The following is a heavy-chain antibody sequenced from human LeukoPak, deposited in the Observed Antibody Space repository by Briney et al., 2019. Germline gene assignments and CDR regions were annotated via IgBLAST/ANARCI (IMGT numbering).Heavy chain of an antibody. CDR2: IKNDGSST. V-gene: IGHV3-74*03. CDR1: GFTFSSYW. J-gene: IGHJ4*02. Sequence: GDSLRLSCAASGFTFSSYWMHWVRQAPGKGLVWVSRIKNDGSSTTYAASVKGRFTISRDNAKNTLYLQMNSLRAEDTAVYYCVREGRVSGYDFDYWGQGTQVTVSP. D-gene: IGHD5-12*01. CDR3: VREGRVSGYDFDY.